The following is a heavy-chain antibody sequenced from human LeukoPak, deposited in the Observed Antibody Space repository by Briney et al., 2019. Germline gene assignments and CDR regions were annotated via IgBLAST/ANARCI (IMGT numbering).Heavy chain of an antibody. CDR3: ARALTFYYSDAFDI. J-gene: IGHJ3*02. CDR1: GFTVGSNY. Sequence: GGSLGLSCAASGFTVGSNYMSWVRQAPGKGLEWVSIIYRGGSTNYADSVKGRFTISRDTSKNTLYLQMGSLRADDMAVYYCARALTFYYSDAFDIWGQGTMVTVSS. V-gene: IGHV3-66*01. D-gene: IGHD3-22*01. CDR2: IYRGGST.